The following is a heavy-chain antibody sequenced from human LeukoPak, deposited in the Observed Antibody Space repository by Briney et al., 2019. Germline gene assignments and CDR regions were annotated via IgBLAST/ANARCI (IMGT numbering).Heavy chain of an antibody. Sequence: PGRSLRLSCAASGFTFSSYGMHWVRQAPGKGLEWVAVISYDGSNKYYADSVKGRFTISRDNSKNTLYLQMNSLRAEDTAVYYCARDLLLWFGELSYAFDIWGQGTMVTVSS. D-gene: IGHD3-10*01. V-gene: IGHV3-30*03. CDR2: ISYDGSNK. CDR1: GFTFSSYG. J-gene: IGHJ3*02. CDR3: ARDLLLWFGELSYAFDI.